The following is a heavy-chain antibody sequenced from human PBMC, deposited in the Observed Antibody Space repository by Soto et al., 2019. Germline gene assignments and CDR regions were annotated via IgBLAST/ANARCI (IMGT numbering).Heavy chain of an antibody. J-gene: IGHJ4*02. CDR1: GFKFSNYA. V-gene: IGHV3-23*01. CDR3: AKDRRAGGNSAFYFDF. CDR2: IGATGGGT. Sequence: HPGGSLRLSCAASGFKFSNYAMSWVRQAPGKGLEWVSLIGATGGGTYYADSVKGWFTISRDNSHNTLYLQVHSLTAEDTAVYYCAKDRRAGGNSAFYFDFWGQGA. D-gene: IGHD3-16*01.